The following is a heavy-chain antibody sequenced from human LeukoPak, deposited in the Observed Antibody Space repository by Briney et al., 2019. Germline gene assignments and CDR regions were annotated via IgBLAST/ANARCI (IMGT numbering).Heavy chain of an antibody. CDR2: IYHSGST. V-gene: IGHV4-38-2*02. CDR1: GYSISSGYY. D-gene: IGHD6-13*01. CDR3: ARDKEIAAAPNWFGP. J-gene: IGHJ5*02. Sequence: PSETLSLTCTVSGYSISSGYYWGWIRQPPEKGLEWIGSIYHSGSTYYNPSLKSRVTISVDTSKNQFSLKLSSVTAADTAVYYCARDKEIAAAPNWFGPWGQGTLVTVSS.